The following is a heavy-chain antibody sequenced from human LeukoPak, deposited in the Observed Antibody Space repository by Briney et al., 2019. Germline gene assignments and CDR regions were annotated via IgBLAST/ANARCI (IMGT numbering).Heavy chain of an antibody. D-gene: IGHD1-7*01. CDR1: GGSISSYY. Sequence: SETLSLTCTVSGGSISSYYWSWIRQPPGKGLEWIGYIYYSGSTNYNPSLKSRVTISVDTSKNQFSLKLSSVTAADTAVYYCARAVWTGTTNCFDYWGQGTLVTVSS. CDR3: ARAVWTGTTNCFDY. CDR2: IYYSGST. J-gene: IGHJ4*02. V-gene: IGHV4-59*01.